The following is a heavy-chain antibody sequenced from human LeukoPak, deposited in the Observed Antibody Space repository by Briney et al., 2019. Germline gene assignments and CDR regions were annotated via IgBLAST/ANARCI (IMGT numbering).Heavy chain of an antibody. CDR3: ASIGYCSSTSCPRSDY. CDR1: GGSISSGGYY. D-gene: IGHD2-2*01. V-gene: IGHV4-31*03. CDR2: IYYSGST. Sequence: SETLSLTCTVSGGSISSGGYYWSWIRQHPGKGLEWIGYIYYSGSTYYNPSLKSRVTISIDTSKNQFSLKLSSVTAADTAVYYCASIGYCSSTSCPRSDYWGQGTLVTVSS. J-gene: IGHJ4*02.